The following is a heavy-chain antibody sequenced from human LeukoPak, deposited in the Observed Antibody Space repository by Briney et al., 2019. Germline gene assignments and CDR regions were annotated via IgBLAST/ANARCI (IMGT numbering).Heavy chain of an antibody. J-gene: IGHJ4*02. D-gene: IGHD6-6*01. Sequence: GRSLRLSCTVSGFTFGDYAMSWVRQAPGKGLEWVGSIRRKVYGGTTEYAASVKGTFTISRDDSKSIAYLQMNSLKTEDTAVYYCARTGGSSSRRYFDYWGQGTLVTVSS. CDR3: ARTGGSSSRRYFDY. CDR1: GFTFGDYA. V-gene: IGHV3-49*04. CDR2: IRRKVYGGTT.